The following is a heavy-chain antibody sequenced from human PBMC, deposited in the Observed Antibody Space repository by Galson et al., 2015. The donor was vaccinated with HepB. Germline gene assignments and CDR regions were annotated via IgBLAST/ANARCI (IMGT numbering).Heavy chain of an antibody. CDR3: ARGSWKGGSYQYYYYYGMDV. V-gene: IGHV4-4*02. Sequence: SETLSLTCAVSGGSISSSNWWSWVRQPPGKGLEWIGEIYHSGSTNYNPSLKSRVTISVDKSKNQFSLKLSSVTAADTAVYYCARGSWKGGSYQYYYYYGMDVWGQGTTVTVSS. J-gene: IGHJ6*02. CDR1: GGSISSSNW. CDR2: IYHSGST. D-gene: IGHD1-26*01.